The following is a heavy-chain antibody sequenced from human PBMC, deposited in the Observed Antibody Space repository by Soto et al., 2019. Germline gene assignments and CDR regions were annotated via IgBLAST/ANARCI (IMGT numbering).Heavy chain of an antibody. CDR2: VYYGENT. Sequence: PSETLSLTYTVSGHSISSSTYYWGWLRQPPGRGLEWIGSVYYGENTYYNPSLKSRVTISVDTSKNLFSLNLSSVTAADTAMYYCARPQFSGTYHDPFKIWGPGTMVTVSS. CDR1: GHSISSSTYY. CDR3: ARPQFSGTYHDPFKI. V-gene: IGHV4-39*02. D-gene: IGHD1-26*01. J-gene: IGHJ3*02.